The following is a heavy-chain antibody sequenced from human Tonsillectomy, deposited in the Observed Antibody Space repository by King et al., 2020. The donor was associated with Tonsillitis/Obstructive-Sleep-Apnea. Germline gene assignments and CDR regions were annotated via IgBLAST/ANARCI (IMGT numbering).Heavy chain of an antibody. V-gene: IGHV3-23*04. Sequence: VQLVESGGGLVQSGGSLRLSCAASGFTFSSYAMSWVRQTPGKGLEWVSTISVGGDSTYYADSVKGRFTISRDNSKNTLFLQMNSLRAEDTAVYYCAKTPGPMEAIGSFDYWGQGTLVTVSS. CDR2: ISVGGDST. J-gene: IGHJ4*02. CDR1: GFTFSSYA. CDR3: AKTPGPMEAIGSFDY. D-gene: IGHD1-1*01.